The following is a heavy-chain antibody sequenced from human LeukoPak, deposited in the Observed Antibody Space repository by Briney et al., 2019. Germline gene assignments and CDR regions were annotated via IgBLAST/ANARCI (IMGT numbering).Heavy chain of an antibody. J-gene: IGHJ3*02. Sequence: PSETLSLTCTASGDSIKTYYWSWIRQPPGKGLEWITYSYYMGTTNYNPSLKSRATTSIDTSKNQFSLKLSSVTAADTAVYYCARQRSRGFDIWGQGTMVTVSS. CDR3: ARQRSRGFDI. V-gene: IGHV4-59*08. D-gene: IGHD3-10*01. CDR2: SYYMGTT. CDR1: GDSIKTYY.